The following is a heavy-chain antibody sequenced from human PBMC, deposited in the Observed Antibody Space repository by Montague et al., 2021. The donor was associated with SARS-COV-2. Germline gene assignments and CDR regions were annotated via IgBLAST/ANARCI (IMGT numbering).Heavy chain of an antibody. CDR1: GGSISSSDYY. Sequence: SETLSLTCTVSGGSISSSDYYWGWIRHPPGKGLEWFGTIYYSGSTYYTPSLKSRVTISVDTSKNQFSLKLTSLTAADTAVYYCARSSGYNYDISYYGMDVWGQGTTVTVSS. V-gene: IGHV4-39*01. D-gene: IGHD5-18*01. CDR3: ARSSGYNYDISYYGMDV. J-gene: IGHJ6*02. CDR2: IYYSGST.